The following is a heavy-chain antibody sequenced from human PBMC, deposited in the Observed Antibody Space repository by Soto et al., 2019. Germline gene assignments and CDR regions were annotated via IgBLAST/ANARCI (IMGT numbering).Heavy chain of an antibody. V-gene: IGHV1-8*01. CDR1: GNTFTSYD. Sequence: ASLKVSCKASGNTFTSYDINWVRQATGHGLEWMGWINPNSGNIGYAQKFQGRVTMTRDTAIRTAYMEVSRLRSDDTAVYYCARGRASGSYYLLDYWGQGTLVTVSS. CDR2: INPNSGNI. CDR3: ARGRASGSYYLLDY. J-gene: IGHJ4*02. D-gene: IGHD3-10*01.